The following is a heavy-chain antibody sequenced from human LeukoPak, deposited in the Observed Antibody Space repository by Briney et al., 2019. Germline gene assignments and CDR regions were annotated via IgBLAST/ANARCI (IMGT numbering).Heavy chain of an antibody. CDR3: ARDLYGSGRYQRDY. Sequence: GGSLRLSCAASGFIFTVYTMNWVRQAPGKGLEWVSSISSSSNNIYYADSVKGRFTISRGNARNSLYLQMNSLRAEDTAVYYCARDLYGSGRYQRDYWGQGTLVTVSS. V-gene: IGHV3-21*01. CDR2: ISSSSNNI. D-gene: IGHD3-10*01. CDR1: GFIFTVYT. J-gene: IGHJ4*02.